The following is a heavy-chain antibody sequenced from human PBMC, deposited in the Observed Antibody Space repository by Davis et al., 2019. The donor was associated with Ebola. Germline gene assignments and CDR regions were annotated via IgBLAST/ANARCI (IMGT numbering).Heavy chain of an antibody. Sequence: SETLSLTCTVSGGSISSSSYYWGWIRQPPGKGLEWIGEINHSGSTNYNPSLKSRVTISVDTSKNQFSLKLSSVTAADTAVYYCARGVGYSYGYGGWFDPWGQGTLVTVSS. J-gene: IGHJ5*02. V-gene: IGHV4-39*07. D-gene: IGHD5-18*01. CDR3: ARGVGYSYGYGGWFDP. CDR2: INHSGST. CDR1: GGSISSSSYY.